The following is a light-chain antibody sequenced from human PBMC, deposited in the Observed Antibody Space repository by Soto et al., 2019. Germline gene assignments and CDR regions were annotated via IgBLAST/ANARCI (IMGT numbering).Light chain of an antibody. CDR3: QQRSNWPLS. CDR1: QSLSKY. Sequence: EIVLTQSPATLSLSPGERATVSCRASQSLSKYLVWYQQKPGQAPRLLIYDASNRATGIPDRFSGSGSGTDFTLTISSLEPEDVAVYYCQQRSNWPLSLGGGTKVDIK. J-gene: IGKJ4*01. CDR2: DAS. V-gene: IGKV3-11*01.